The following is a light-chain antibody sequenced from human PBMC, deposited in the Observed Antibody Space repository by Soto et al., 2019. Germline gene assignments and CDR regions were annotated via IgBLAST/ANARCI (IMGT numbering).Light chain of an antibody. CDR1: SSNIGAGYD. V-gene: IGLV1-40*01. CDR3: QSYDSSLSVV. J-gene: IGLJ2*01. CDR2: VNS. Sequence: QSVLTQPPSVSGAPGKRVTISCTGSSSNIGAGYDVHWYQQLPGTAPKLLIYVNSNRPSGVPDRFSGSKSGTSASLAITGLQAEDEADYYCQSYDSSLSVVFGGGTKLTVL.